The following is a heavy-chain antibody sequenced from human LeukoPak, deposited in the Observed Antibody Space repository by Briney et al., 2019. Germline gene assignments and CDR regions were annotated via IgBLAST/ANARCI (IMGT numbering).Heavy chain of an antibody. CDR2: INPSGGST. D-gene: IGHD2-2*02. V-gene: IGHV1-46*01. CDR3: ARDGDIVVVPAAIPASWFDP. J-gene: IGHJ5*02. Sequence: GASVKVSCKASGYTFTSYYMHWVRQAPGQGLEWMGIINPSGGSTSYAQKFQGRVTMTRDTSTSTVYMELSSLRSEDTAVCYCARDGDIVVVPAAIPASWFDPWGQGTLVTVSS. CDR1: GYTFTSYY.